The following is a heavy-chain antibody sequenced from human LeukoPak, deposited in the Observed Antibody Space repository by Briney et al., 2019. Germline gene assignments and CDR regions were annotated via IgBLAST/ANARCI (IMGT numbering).Heavy chain of an antibody. CDR2: VFYNGAT. V-gene: IGHV4-39*07. CDR3: ARGAYCGGDCVFDY. J-gene: IGHJ4*02. CDR1: GGSISSSIYY. Sequence: PSETLSLTCIVSGGSISSSIYYWAWVRQPPGKGLEWIGTVFYNGATQYSPSLRSRVTISIDTSTNQFSLKLTSVTAADTALYYCARGAYCGGDCVFDYWGQXTLVTVSS. D-gene: IGHD2-21*02.